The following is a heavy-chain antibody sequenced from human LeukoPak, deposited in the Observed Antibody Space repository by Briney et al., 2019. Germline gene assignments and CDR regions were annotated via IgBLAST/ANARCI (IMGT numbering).Heavy chain of an antibody. Sequence: SETLSLTCTVSGGPISSGSYYWSWIRQPAGKGLEWIGRIYTSGSTNYNPSLRSRVTISVDTSKNQFSLNVTSVTAADTAVYYCARGGVAGYSSGWYDYWGQGTLVTVSS. J-gene: IGHJ4*02. CDR1: GGPISSGSYY. D-gene: IGHD6-13*01. V-gene: IGHV4-61*02. CDR2: IYTSGST. CDR3: ARGGVAGYSSGWYDY.